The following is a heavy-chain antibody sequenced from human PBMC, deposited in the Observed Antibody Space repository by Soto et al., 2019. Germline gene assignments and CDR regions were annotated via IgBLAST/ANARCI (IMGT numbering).Heavy chain of an antibody. V-gene: IGHV2-5*02. CDR3: AHRQTYCGGNCYSGFDY. D-gene: IGHD2-21*02. CDR2: IYWDDDK. Sequence: QITLKESGPTLVKPTQTLTLTCTFTGFPLSTSGLGVGRIRQPPGKALESLALIYWDDDKRYSPSLKSRLTISKDTAKNQVVLTMANMDPVDTATYYCAHRQTYCGGNCYSGFDYWGQGTLVTVSS. CDR1: GFPLSTSGLG. J-gene: IGHJ4*02.